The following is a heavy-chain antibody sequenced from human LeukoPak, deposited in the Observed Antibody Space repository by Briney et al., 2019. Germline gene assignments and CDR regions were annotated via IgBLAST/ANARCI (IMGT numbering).Heavy chain of an antibody. D-gene: IGHD1-1*01. Sequence: GGSLRLSCAASGFTFSSYGMHWVRQAPGKGLEWVAVISYDGSNKYYADSVKGRFTISRDNSKNTLYLQMNSLRAEDTAVYYCARDQERGWGSEDYWGQGTLVTVSS. J-gene: IGHJ4*02. V-gene: IGHV3-30*19. CDR2: ISYDGSNK. CDR1: GFTFSSYG. CDR3: ARDQERGWGSEDY.